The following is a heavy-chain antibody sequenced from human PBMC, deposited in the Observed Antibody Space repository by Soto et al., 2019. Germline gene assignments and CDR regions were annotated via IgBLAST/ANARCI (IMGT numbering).Heavy chain of an antibody. CDR2: IRGSGGST. V-gene: IGHV3-23*01. CDR3: AKSICSGGSCYSDY. Sequence: EVQLLESGGGLVQPGGSLRLSCAASGFTFSSYAMSWVRQAPGKGLEWVSAIRGSGGSTYYADSVKGRFPISRDNSKNTLYLQMNSLRAEDTAVYYCAKSICSGGSCYSDYWGQGTLVTVSS. J-gene: IGHJ4*02. D-gene: IGHD2-15*01. CDR1: GFTFSSYA.